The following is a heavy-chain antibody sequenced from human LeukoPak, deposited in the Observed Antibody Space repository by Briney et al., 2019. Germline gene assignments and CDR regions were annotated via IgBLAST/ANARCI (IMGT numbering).Heavy chain of an antibody. CDR3: ARDLSYGSGSYTLDY. CDR2: TYYSGST. D-gene: IGHD3-10*01. Sequence: SETLSLTCTVSGGSISGHYWSWIRQPPGKGLEWIGYTYYSGSTNYNPSLKSRVTISVDTSKNQFSLKLSSVTAADTAVYYCARDLSYGSGSYTLDYWGQGTLVTVSS. V-gene: IGHV4-59*11. J-gene: IGHJ4*02. CDR1: GGSISGHY.